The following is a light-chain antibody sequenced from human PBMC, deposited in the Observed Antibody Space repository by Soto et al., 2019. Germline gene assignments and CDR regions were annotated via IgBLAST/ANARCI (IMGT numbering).Light chain of an antibody. CDR2: EVS. Sequence: QSALTQPASVPGSPGQSITISCTGTSSDVGGYNYVSWYQQHPGKAPKLMIYEVSNRPSGVSNRFSGSKSGNTASLTISGLQAEDEADYYCSSYTTSSTLGVIFGGGTKVTVL. J-gene: IGLJ2*01. CDR1: SSDVGGYNY. V-gene: IGLV2-14*01. CDR3: SSYTTSSTLGVI.